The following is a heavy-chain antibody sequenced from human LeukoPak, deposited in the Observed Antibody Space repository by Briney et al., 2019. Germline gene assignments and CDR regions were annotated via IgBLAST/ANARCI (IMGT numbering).Heavy chain of an antibody. CDR2: IYYSGTT. CDR3: AKGAGGFSYYNWFDP. D-gene: IGHD5-18*01. Sequence: PSETLSLTCTVSGGSISTSTYYWGWIRQPPGKELEWIGSIYYSGTTHYSPSLESRVTISVDTSKNQFSLKLASVTAADTAIYYCAKGAGGFSYYNWFDPWGQGTLVTVSS. J-gene: IGHJ5*02. V-gene: IGHV4-39*07. CDR1: GGSISTSTYY.